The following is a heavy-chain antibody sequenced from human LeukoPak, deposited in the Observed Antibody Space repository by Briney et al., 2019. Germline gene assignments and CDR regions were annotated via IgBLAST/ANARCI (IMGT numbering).Heavy chain of an antibody. CDR3: VRGSAWTFDC. D-gene: IGHD3/OR15-3a*01. Sequence: GGSLRLSCAASGFTFSTFWMTWVRQVPGKGLEWVATIKPDGSEICYQDSGKGRFTFSRDNAKNALYLPMNSLRVEDSGVYYCVRGSAWTFDCWGQGTLVTVSS. CDR2: IKPDGSEI. V-gene: IGHV3-7*04. CDR1: GFTFSTFW. J-gene: IGHJ4*02.